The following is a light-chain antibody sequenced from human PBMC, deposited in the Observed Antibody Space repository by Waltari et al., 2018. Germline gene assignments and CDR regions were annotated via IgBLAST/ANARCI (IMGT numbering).Light chain of an antibody. CDR3: QQYYSTCQ. CDR2: GAS. V-gene: IGKV4-1*01. CDR1: QSVLHISNNKNY. J-gene: IGKJ1*01. Sequence: DIVMTQSPDSLAVSLGERATINCKSSQSVLHISNNKNYLAWYQQKPGQPPKLLISGASTRESGVPDRFSGSGSGTDFTLTISSLQAEDVAVYYCQQYYSTCQFGQGTKVEIK.